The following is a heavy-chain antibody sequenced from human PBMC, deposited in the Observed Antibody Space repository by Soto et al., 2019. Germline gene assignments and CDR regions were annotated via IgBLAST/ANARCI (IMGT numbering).Heavy chain of an antibody. Sequence: QVQLVQSGAEVKKPGASVKVSCKASGYTFTSYGISWVRQAPGQGLEWMGWISAYNGNTNYAQKLQGRVTMTTDTSTSTAYMELRSLRSDDTAGDDGARPSDPPYYYDSSGSPLDYWGQGTLVTVSS. D-gene: IGHD3-22*01. CDR2: ISAYNGNT. V-gene: IGHV1-18*01. CDR1: GYTFTSYG. J-gene: IGHJ4*02. CDR3: ARPSDPPYYYDSSGSPLDY.